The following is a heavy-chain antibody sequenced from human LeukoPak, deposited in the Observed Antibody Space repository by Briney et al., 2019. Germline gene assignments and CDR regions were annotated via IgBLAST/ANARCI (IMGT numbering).Heavy chain of an antibody. CDR1: GGSFSGYY. D-gene: IGHD1-26*01. CDR3: AREGARWEPSFSAFDI. CDR2: INDSGST. V-gene: IGHV4-34*01. J-gene: IGHJ3*02. Sequence: SETLSLTCAVYGGSFSGYYWSWIRQSPGKGREWIGEINDSGSTNYNPSLRSRVTISTDTSKNQFSLKLSSVTAAGTAVYYCAREGARWEPSFSAFDIWGQGTMVTVSS.